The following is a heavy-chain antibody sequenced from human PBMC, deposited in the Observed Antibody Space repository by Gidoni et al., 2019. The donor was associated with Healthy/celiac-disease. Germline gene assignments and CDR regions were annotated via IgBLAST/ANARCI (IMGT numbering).Heavy chain of an antibody. CDR1: GFTFSSDT. V-gene: IGHV3-21*01. Sequence: VQLVESGGGLVKPGGSLRLSCAASGFTFSSDTMNWFRQAPGKGLEWVSSISGSSTYIYYADSVKGRCTSARDNDKNAVYLQMNTLRAEETAVYYCARDSSSSYYYGMDVWGQGTTVTVSS. CDR2: ISGSSTYI. D-gene: IGHD6-6*01. J-gene: IGHJ6*02. CDR3: ARDSSSSYYYGMDV.